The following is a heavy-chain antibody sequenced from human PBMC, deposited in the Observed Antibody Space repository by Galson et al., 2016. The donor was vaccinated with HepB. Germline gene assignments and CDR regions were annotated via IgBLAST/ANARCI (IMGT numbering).Heavy chain of an antibody. V-gene: IGHV5-51*01. J-gene: IGHJ4*02. CDR1: GYNFIYYC. Sequence: QSGAEVKKPGESLKISCQGSGYNFIYYCIAWVRQMPGKGLDWMGIICPGDSETRYSPSFQGQVSFSVDKSNNIAYLQWTSLKASDTAMYYCARRTGFGARFDYWGQGTLVTVSS. D-gene: IGHD3-10*01. CDR2: ICPGDSET. CDR3: ARRTGFGARFDY.